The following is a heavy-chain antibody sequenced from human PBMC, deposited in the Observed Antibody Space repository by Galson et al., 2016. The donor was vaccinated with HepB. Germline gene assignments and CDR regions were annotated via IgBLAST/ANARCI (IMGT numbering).Heavy chain of an antibody. D-gene: IGHD3-3*01. V-gene: IGHV3-13*01. Sequence: SLRLSCAASGFTFSSYDMHWVRQATGKSLEWVSTIGSAGDTYYPGSVKGRFTISRDNSKNTLYLQMNSLRAEDTAVYYCVRDLRFPLYMDVWGKGTTVIVSS. CDR3: VRDLRFPLYMDV. J-gene: IGHJ6*03. CDR1: GFTFSSYD. CDR2: IGSAGDT.